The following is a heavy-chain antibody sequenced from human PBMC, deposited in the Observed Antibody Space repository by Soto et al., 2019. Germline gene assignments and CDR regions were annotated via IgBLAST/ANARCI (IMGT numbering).Heavy chain of an antibody. J-gene: IGHJ6*02. Sequence: QVRLQESGPGLVQPSQTLSLTCTVSGVSVSGGVSYWGWFRQHSGKGLEWMGYIYSTGSTYYNPSLQSQVSISSDTSQNQFTLRLLSVTAADTAVYYCAGITTFGVVNYGLDVWGQGTKVTVSS. D-gene: IGHD3-3*01. CDR1: GVSVSGGVSY. CDR3: AGITTFGVVNYGLDV. V-gene: IGHV4-31*04. CDR2: IYSTGST.